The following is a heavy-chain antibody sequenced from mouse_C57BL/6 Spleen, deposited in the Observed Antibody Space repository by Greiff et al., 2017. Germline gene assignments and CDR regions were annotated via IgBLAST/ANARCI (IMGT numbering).Heavy chain of an antibody. Sequence: QVQLKESGAELAKPGASVKLSCKASGYTFTSYWMHWVKQRPGQGLEWIGYINPSSGYTKYNQKFKDKATLTADKSSSTAYMQLSSLTYEDSAGYDGARNSDCYGSGYWYFDVWGTGTTVTVSS. J-gene: IGHJ1*03. CDR1: GYTFTSYW. D-gene: IGHD1-1*01. CDR3: ARNSDCYGSGYWYFDV. CDR2: INPSSGYT. V-gene: IGHV1-7*01.